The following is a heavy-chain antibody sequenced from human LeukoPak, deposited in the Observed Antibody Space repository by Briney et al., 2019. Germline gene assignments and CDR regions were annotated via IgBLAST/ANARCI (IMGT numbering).Heavy chain of an antibody. CDR2: INPNSGGT. D-gene: IGHD6-19*01. CDR3: ARFPLGQWLGFDY. Sequence: GASVKVSCKASGYTFIGYYMHWVRQAPGQGLDWMGWINPNSGGTNYAQKFQGRVTMTRDTSISAAYMELSRLRSDDTAVYYCARFPLGQWLGFDYWGQGTLVTVSS. CDR1: GYTFIGYY. J-gene: IGHJ4*02. V-gene: IGHV1-2*02.